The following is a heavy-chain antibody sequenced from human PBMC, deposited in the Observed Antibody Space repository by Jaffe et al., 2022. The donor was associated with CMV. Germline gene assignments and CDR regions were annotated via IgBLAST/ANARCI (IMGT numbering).Heavy chain of an antibody. CDR3: ARPYGGKDFSY. CDR1: GFTFSSYE. Sequence: EVQLVESGGGLVQPGGSLRLSCAASGFTFSSYEMNWVRQAPGKGLEWVSYISSSGSTIYYADSVKGRFTISRDNAKNSLYLQMNSLRAEDTAVYYCARPYGGKDFSYWGQGTLVTVSS. J-gene: IGHJ4*02. D-gene: IGHD4-17*01. CDR2: ISSSGSTI. V-gene: IGHV3-48*03.